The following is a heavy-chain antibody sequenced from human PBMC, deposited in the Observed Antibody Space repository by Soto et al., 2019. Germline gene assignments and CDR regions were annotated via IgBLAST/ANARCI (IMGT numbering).Heavy chain of an antibody. J-gene: IGHJ3*02. CDR2: ISSSSSTI. CDR3: AREKADIAAARAFDI. D-gene: IGHD6-13*01. CDR1: GFTFSSYS. V-gene: IGHV3-48*01. Sequence: GGSLRLSCAASGFTFSSYSMNWVRQAPGKGLEWVSYISSSSSTIYYADSVKGRFTISRDNAKNSLYLQMNSLRAEDTAVYYCAREKADIAAARAFDIWGQGTMVTVSS.